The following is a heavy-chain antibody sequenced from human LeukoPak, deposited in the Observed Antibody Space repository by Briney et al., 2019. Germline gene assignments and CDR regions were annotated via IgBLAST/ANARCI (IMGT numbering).Heavy chain of an antibody. J-gene: IGHJ4*02. CDR2: IYYSGST. CDR1: GGSISSGGYY. V-gene: IGHV4-31*03. D-gene: IGHD2-15*01. CDR3: ASRYCSGGSCYSGEIPYYFDY. Sequence: PSQTLSLTCTVSGGSISSGGYYWSWIRQHPGKGLEWIGYIYYSGSTYYNPSLKSRVTISVDTSKNQFSLKLSSVTAADTAVYYCASRYCSGGSCYSGEIPYYFDYWGQGTLVTVSS.